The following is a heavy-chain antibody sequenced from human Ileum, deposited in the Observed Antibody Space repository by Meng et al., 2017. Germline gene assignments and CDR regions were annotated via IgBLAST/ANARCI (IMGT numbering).Heavy chain of an antibody. V-gene: IGHV4-61*01. CDR1: GGSVSSASYS. D-gene: IGHD3-10*01. CDR2: IHYSGSR. CDR3: ARFYGSGTFEVHDY. J-gene: IGHJ4*02. Sequence: PRHASGPGLVRPSETLSLTCNVAGGSVSSASYSWSWIRQPPGKGLEWIGLIHYSGSRNYNPSLKSRVTMSVDTSKNQVSLRLTSVTAADTAVYYCARFYGSGTFEVHDYWGQGTLVTASS.